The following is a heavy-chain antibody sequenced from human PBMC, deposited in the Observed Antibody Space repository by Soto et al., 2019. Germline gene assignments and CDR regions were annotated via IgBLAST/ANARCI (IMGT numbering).Heavy chain of an antibody. J-gene: IGHJ5*02. D-gene: IGHD6-19*01. CDR2: INHSGST. V-gene: IGHV4-34*01. CDR1: GGSFSGYY. CDR3: ASPQGWYSPRLGDWFDP. Sequence: LSLTCAVYGGSFSGYYWSWIRQPPGKGLEWIGEINHSGSTNYNPSLKSRVTISVDTSKNQFSLKLSSVTAADTAVYYCASPQGWYSPRLGDWFDPWGQGTLVTVSS.